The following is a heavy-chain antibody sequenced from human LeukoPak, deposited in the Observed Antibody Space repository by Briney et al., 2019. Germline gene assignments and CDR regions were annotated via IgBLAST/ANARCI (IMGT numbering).Heavy chain of an antibody. D-gene: IGHD2-2*01. CDR3: AGGSVPYYYYYMDV. Sequence: PSETLSLTCTISGGSISSYYWSWIRQPAGKGLEWIGHIYSSGSISYNPSLKSRVTMSVDTSKSQFSLKLSSLTAADTAVYYCAGGSVPYYYYYMDVWGKGTAVTISS. CDR1: GGSISSYY. J-gene: IGHJ6*03. V-gene: IGHV4-4*07. CDR2: IYSSGSI.